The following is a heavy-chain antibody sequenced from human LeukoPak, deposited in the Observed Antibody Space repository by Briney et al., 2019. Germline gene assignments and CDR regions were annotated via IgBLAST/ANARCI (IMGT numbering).Heavy chain of an antibody. J-gene: IGHJ4*02. CDR1: GFTFSDYY. V-gene: IGHV3-11*01. Sequence: GGSLRLSCAASGFTFSDYYMSWIRQAPGKGLEWVSYISSSGSTIYYADSAKGRFTISRDNAKNSLYLQMNSLRAEDTAVYYCASSGWKVTIDYWGQGTLVTVSS. D-gene: IGHD6-19*01. CDR3: ASSGWKVTIDY. CDR2: ISSSGSTI.